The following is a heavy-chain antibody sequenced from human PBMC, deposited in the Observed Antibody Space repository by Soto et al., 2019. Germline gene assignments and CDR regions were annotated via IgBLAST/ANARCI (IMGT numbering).Heavy chain of an antibody. Sequence: KSPETLSLTCTVSGGSVSSGSYYWSWIRQPPGKGLEWIGYIYYSGSTNYNPSLKSRVTISVDTSKNQFSLKLSSVTAADTAVYYCERVGAGKHWFETWGKGTLVTV. CDR1: GGSVSSGSYY. J-gene: IGHJ5*02. CDR2: IYYSGST. V-gene: IGHV4-61*01. D-gene: IGHD4-17*01. CDR3: ERVGAGKHWFET.